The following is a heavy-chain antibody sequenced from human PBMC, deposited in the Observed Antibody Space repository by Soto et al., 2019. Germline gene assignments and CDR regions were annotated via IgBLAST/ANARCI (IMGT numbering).Heavy chain of an antibody. V-gene: IGHV1-18*04. CDR3: ARVGDSSGYRSWFDP. CDR2: ISAYNGNT. CDR1: GYTFTSYG. Sequence: QVQLVQSGAEVKKPGASVKVSCKASGYTFTSYGISWVRQAPGQGLEWMGWISAYNGNTNYAQKLQGRVTMTTDTSTRTAYMEMRSRRSDDTAVYYCARVGDSSGYRSWFDPWGQGTLVTVSS. D-gene: IGHD3-22*01. J-gene: IGHJ5*02.